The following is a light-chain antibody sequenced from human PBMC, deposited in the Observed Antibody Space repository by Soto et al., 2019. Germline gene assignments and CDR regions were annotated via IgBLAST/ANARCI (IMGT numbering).Light chain of an antibody. V-gene: IGKV3-20*01. CDR2: GAS. J-gene: IGKJ5*01. Sequence: EIVLTQSPGTLSLTPGERATLSCRAIQSVSSSYLAWYQQKPGQAPRLLIFGASKRATGIPDRFSGSGSGRDFTLTISGLEPEDFAVYYCQQYGSSPLISFGQGRRLEIK. CDR1: QSVSSSY. CDR3: QQYGSSPLIS.